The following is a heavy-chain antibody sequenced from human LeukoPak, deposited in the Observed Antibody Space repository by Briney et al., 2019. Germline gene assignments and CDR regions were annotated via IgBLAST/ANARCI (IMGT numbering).Heavy chain of an antibody. J-gene: IGHJ4*02. CDR2: ISGSGGST. Sequence: PGGSLRLXCAASGFTVSSNYMRWVRQAPGKGLESVSAISGSGGSTYYADSVKGRFTISRDNSKNTLYLQMNSLRAEDTAVYYCARESVGIIDYWGQGTLVTVSS. V-gene: IGHV3-23*01. CDR1: GFTVSSNY. D-gene: IGHD1-14*01. CDR3: ARESVGIIDY.